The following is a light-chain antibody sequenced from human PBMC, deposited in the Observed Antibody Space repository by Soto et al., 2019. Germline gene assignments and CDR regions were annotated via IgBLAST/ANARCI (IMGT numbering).Light chain of an antibody. CDR1: SSDVGGYNY. CDR3: SSYTRGSTLV. V-gene: IGLV2-14*01. CDR2: EVS. J-gene: IGLJ3*02. Sequence: QSVLTQPASVSGSPGQSITISCTGTSSDVGGYNYVSWYQQHPDKAPKLMIYEVSNRPSGVSNRFSGSKSGNTASLTISGLRSEDEGNYYCSSYTRGSTLVFGGGTKLTVL.